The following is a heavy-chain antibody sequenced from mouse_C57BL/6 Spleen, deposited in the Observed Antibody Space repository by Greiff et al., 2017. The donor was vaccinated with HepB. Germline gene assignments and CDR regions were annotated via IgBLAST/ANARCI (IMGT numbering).Heavy chain of an antibody. CDR2: INPSNGGT. D-gene: IGHD1-1*01. J-gene: IGHJ4*01. V-gene: IGHV1-53*01. CDR1: GYTFTSYW. Sequence: QVQLKQPGTELVKPGASVKLSCKASGYTFTSYWMHWVKQRPGQGLEWIGNINPSNGGTNYNEKFKSKATLTVDKSSSTAYMQLSSLTSEDSAVYYCARSRGSSYAMDYWGQGTSVTVSS. CDR3: ARSRGSSYAMDY.